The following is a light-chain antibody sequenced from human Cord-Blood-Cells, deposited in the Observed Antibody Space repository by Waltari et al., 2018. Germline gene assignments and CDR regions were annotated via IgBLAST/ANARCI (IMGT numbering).Light chain of an antibody. Sequence: IQLTQPPSSLSASVGDRVSINCRSSQGISSYLAGYQQKPGKAPTLLIYASSTLQSGVPARFSGSGSGTDFTLTISSVQTEDVATYCCQQLNSYPRTFGGGTKVEIK. CDR3: QQLNSYPRT. CDR2: ASS. CDR1: QGISSY. V-gene: IGKV1-9*01. J-gene: IGKJ4*01.